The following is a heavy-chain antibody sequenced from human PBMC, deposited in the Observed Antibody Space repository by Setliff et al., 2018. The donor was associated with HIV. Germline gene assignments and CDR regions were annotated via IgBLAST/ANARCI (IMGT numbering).Heavy chain of an antibody. D-gene: IGHD6-13*01. Sequence: SVKVSCKTSGVTVTTYRITWVRQAPGQGLEWMGGIIPIIRSAKYAQKFQGRVTITADKSTSTAYMELSNLRSEDTAVYYCAREVASYSSRFDGFDVWGQGTTVT. J-gene: IGHJ3*01. CDR3: AREVASYSSRFDGFDV. CDR2: IIPIIRSA. V-gene: IGHV1-69*06. CDR1: GVTVTTYR.